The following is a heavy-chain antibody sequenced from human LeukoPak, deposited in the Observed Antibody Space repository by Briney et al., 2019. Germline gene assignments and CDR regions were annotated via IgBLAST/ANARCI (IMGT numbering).Heavy chain of an antibody. CDR2: ISGSGGST. V-gene: IGHV3-23*01. J-gene: IGHJ4*02. CDR1: GFTFSSYA. CDR3: ARDLAASAGEGFTDY. Sequence: GGSLRLSCAASGFTFSSYAMSWVRQAPGKGLEWVSTISGSGGSTYYADSVKGRFTISRDNSKNTLYVQMNGLRAEDTAIYYCARDLAASAGEGFTDYWGQGTLVTVSS.